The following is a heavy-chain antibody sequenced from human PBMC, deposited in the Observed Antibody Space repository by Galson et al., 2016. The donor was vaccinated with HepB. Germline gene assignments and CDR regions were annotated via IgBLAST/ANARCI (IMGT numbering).Heavy chain of an antibody. CDR2: IDSSRTIT. D-gene: IGHD5-18*01. V-gene: IGHV3-11*04. CDR3: GRAQWIPARRAAYFDY. Sequence: SLRLSCAASGFTFSDYYMSWVRQPPGKGLEYIAYIDSSRTITYYADSVKGRFTISRDNARNSLFLQMNSLRPEDTAVYYCGRAQWIPARRAAYFDYWGQGILVTVTS. J-gene: IGHJ4*02. CDR1: GFTFSDYY.